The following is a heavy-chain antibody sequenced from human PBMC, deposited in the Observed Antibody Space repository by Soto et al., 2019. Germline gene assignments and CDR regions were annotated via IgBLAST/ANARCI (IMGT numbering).Heavy chain of an antibody. Sequence: SETLSLTCTVSGGSISSSSYYWGWIRQPPGKGLEWIGSIFYSENTYYNPSLKSRVTISVDTSSNQFSLKLSSVTAADTAVYYCARQERYVNWFDPWGQGTLVTVSS. CDR1: GGSISSSSYY. V-gene: IGHV4-39*01. CDR3: ARQERYVNWFDP. D-gene: IGHD1-1*01. CDR2: IFYSENT. J-gene: IGHJ5*02.